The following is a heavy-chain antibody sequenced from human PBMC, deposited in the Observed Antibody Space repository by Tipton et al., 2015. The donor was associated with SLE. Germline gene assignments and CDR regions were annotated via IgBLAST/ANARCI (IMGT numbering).Heavy chain of an antibody. Sequence: TLSLTCTVSGGSISSYYWSWIRQPPGKGLEWIGYIYYSGSTSYNPSLKSRVTISVDTSKNQFSLKLSSVTAADTAVYYCARGLASDFWSGYPGYYFDYWGQGTLVTVSS. V-gene: IGHV4-59*01. CDR1: GGSISSYY. CDR3: ARGLASDFWSGYPGYYFDY. D-gene: IGHD3-3*01. CDR2: IYYSGST. J-gene: IGHJ4*02.